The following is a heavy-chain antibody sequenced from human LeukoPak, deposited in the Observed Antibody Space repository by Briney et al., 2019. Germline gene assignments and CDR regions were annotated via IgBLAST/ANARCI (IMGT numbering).Heavy chain of an antibody. V-gene: IGHV1-69*13. D-gene: IGHD1-26*01. CDR3: AKDPGVGASPIDP. CDR2: IIPIFGTA. Sequence: PAASVKVSCKASGGTFSSYAISWVRQAPGQGLEWMGGIIPIFGTANYAQKFQGRVTITADESTSTAYMELRSLRSDDTAVYYCAKDPGVGASPIDPWGQGTLVTVSS. J-gene: IGHJ5*02. CDR1: GGTFSSYA.